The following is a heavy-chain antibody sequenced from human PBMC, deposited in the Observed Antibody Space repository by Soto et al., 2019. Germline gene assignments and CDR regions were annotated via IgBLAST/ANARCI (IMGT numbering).Heavy chain of an antibody. J-gene: IGHJ4*02. Sequence: PGGSLRLSCAASGFTFSSYAMSWVRQAPGKGLEWVSAIRGSGDITHYAESVKGRFTISRDNSKITLYLQMNSLRADDTAIYYCAKSRGIGPHCSGDCYFDYWGQGTQVTVSS. D-gene: IGHD2-21*01. CDR2: IRGSGDIT. V-gene: IGHV3-23*01. CDR3: AKSRGIGPHCSGDCYFDY. CDR1: GFTFSSYA.